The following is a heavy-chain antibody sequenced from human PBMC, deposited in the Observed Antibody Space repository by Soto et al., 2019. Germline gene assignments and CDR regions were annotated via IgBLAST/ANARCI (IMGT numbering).Heavy chain of an antibody. V-gene: IGHV3-30*18. J-gene: IGHJ4*02. Sequence: QVQLVESGGGVVQPGRSLRLSCAASGFTFSSYGMHWVRQAPGKGLEWVAVISYDGSNKYYADSVKGRFTISRDNSKNTLYLQMNSLRAEDTAVYYCAKDFYYGSVSPRLADYWGQGTLVTVSS. CDR1: GFTFSSYG. CDR2: ISYDGSNK. D-gene: IGHD3-10*01. CDR3: AKDFYYGSVSPRLADY.